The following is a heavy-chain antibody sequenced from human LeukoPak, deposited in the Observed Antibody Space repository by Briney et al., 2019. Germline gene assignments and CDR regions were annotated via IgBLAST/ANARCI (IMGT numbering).Heavy chain of an antibody. D-gene: IGHD3-10*01. CDR1: GFSFSSYS. Sequence: GGSLRLSCAASGFSFSSYSMNWVRQAPGKGLEWVSSISSSSIYIDYADSVKGRFTISRDNAKNSLYLQMNSLRAEDTAVYYCARAYGSGSYYFDYWGQGTLVTVSS. V-gene: IGHV3-21*01. CDR2: ISSSSIYI. J-gene: IGHJ4*02. CDR3: ARAYGSGSYYFDY.